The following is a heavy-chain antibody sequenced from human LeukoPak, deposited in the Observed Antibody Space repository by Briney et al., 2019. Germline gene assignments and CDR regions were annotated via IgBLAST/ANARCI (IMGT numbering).Heavy chain of an antibody. Sequence: GGSLRLSCAASGFTFSAYDMHWVRQVTGKGLEWVSAIGTAGDTYYPGSVKGRFTMSRENAKNSLYLGMNGLRAEDTAVYYCARDSSGWTRRYYFDYWGQGTLVTVSS. D-gene: IGHD6-19*01. V-gene: IGHV3-13*01. CDR1: GFTFSAYD. CDR3: ARDSSGWTRRYYFDY. J-gene: IGHJ4*02. CDR2: IGTAGDT.